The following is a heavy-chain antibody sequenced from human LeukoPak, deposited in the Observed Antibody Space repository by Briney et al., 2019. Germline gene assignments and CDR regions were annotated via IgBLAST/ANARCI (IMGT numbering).Heavy chain of an antibody. D-gene: IGHD3-9*01. J-gene: IGHJ3*02. V-gene: IGHV3-9*01. Sequence: GGSLRLSCAASGFTFDDYAMHWVRQAPGKGLEWVSGISWNSGSIGYADSVKGRFTISRDNAKNSLYLQMNGLRAEDTALYYCAKDIGAADYYDILTGYYPPLTSGAFDIWGQGTMVTVSS. CDR2: ISWNSGSI. CDR1: GFTFDDYA. CDR3: AKDIGAADYYDILTGYYPPLTSGAFDI.